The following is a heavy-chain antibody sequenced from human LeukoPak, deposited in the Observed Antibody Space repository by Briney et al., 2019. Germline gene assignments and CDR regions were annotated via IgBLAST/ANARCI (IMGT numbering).Heavy chain of an antibody. J-gene: IGHJ5*02. D-gene: IGHD6-13*01. CDR1: GFTFNSYA. CDR2: ISGSGGST. V-gene: IGHV3-23*01. Sequence: VGSLRLSCAASGFTFNSYAMSWVRQAPGKGLEWVSTISGSGGSTYYADSVKGRFTISRDNSRTTLYLQMNSLRAEDTAVYYCAKDRAAPATPYNWFDPWGQGTLVTVSS. CDR3: AKDRAAPATPYNWFDP.